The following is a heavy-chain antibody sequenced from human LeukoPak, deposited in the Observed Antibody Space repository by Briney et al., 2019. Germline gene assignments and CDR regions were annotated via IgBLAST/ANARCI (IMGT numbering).Heavy chain of an antibody. CDR2: IRSGGNTI. V-gene: IGHV3-48*01. Sequence: RAGGSLRFSCAASGFTFSSYSMTWVRQAPGKGLEWISHIRSGGNTIYYASSVKGRFTISRDNAKNSLYLEMKSLRAEDTAVYFCARGAARNYFDYWGQGTLVTVSS. J-gene: IGHJ4*02. CDR1: GFTFSSYS. D-gene: IGHD3-16*01. CDR3: ARGAARNYFDY.